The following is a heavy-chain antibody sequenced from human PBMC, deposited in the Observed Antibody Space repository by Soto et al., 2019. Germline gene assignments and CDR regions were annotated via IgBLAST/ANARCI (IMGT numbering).Heavy chain of an antibody. D-gene: IGHD2-15*01. CDR2: IYYSGST. CDR3: TRLLGP. V-gene: IGHV4-39*01. CDR1: GGSISSSSYY. Sequence: SETLSLTCTVSGGSISSSSYYWGWIRQPPGKGLEWTGTIYYSGSTYYNPSLRSRVTISVDTSKNQFSLKLSSVTAADTAVYYCTRLLGPWGQGTLVTVSS. J-gene: IGHJ5*02.